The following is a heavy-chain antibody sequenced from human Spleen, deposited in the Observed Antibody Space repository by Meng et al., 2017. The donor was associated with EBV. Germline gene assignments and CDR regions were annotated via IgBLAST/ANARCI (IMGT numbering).Heavy chain of an antibody. D-gene: IGHD2-15*01. CDR1: AGSVIRDNYY. V-gene: IGHV4-61*01. CDR2: VYGAGSP. J-gene: IGHJ4*02. CDR3: ARDSGVRGE. Sequence: QRPSRVSGPGLVKPLETLSLTCTVSAGSVIRDNYYWSWIRQPPGKGLEYIGYVYGAGSPNYNPSLKSRVTISMDTSKIQVSLKLTSVTAADTAVYYCARDSGVRGEWGQGTLVTVSS.